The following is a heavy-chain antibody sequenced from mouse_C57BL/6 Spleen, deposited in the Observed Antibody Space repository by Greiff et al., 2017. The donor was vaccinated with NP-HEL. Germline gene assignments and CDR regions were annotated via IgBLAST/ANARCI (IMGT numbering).Heavy chain of an antibody. CDR1: GYTFTSYW. Sequence: QVQLKQSGAELAKPGASVTLSCKASGYTFTSYWMHWVKQRPGQGLEWIGYINPSSGSTKYNQKFKDKATLTADKSSSTAYMQLSSLTSEDSAVYCCARSGYYGAMDDWGKGTSVTVSS. V-gene: IGHV1-7*01. J-gene: IGHJ4*01. CDR2: INPSSGST. D-gene: IGHD1-1*01. CDR3: ARSGYYGAMDD.